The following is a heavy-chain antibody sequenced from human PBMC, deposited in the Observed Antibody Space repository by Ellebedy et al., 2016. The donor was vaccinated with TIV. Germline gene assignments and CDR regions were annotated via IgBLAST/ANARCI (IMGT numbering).Heavy chain of an antibody. J-gene: IGHJ4*02. CDR2: VFYTGST. D-gene: IGHD3-9*01. CDR1: GGSISSSDYY. Sequence: MPSETLSLTCTVSGGSISSSDYYWAWIRQPPGKGLEWIGSVFYTGSTYNNPSLKSRVTMSADTSKNQFSLTLSAVTAADTAVYYCARDKEHSYGRYFRYWGQGALVTVSS. CDR3: ARDKEHSYGRYFRY. V-gene: IGHV4-39*07.